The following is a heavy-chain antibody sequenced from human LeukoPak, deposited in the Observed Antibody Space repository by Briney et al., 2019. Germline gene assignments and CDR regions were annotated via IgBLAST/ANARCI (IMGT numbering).Heavy chain of an antibody. D-gene: IGHD3-22*01. CDR1: GFTFSSYS. CDR3: AKDYYDSSGYFDY. Sequence: PGGSLRLSRAASGFTFSSYSMNWVRQAPGKGLEWVSSISSSSSYIYYADSVKGRFTISRDNAKNSLYLQMNSLRAEDTAVYYCAKDYYDSSGYFDYWGQGTLVTVSS. CDR2: ISSSSSYI. V-gene: IGHV3-21*01. J-gene: IGHJ4*02.